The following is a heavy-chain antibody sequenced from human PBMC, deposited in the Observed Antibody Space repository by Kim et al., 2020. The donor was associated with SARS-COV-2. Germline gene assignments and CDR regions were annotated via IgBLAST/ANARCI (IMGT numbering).Heavy chain of an antibody. D-gene: IGHD6-13*01. CDR3: ARDRFLSSSWYGGGYYFDY. Sequence: ASVKVSCKASGYTFTSYAMNWVRQAPGQGLEWMGWINTNTGNPTYAQGFTGRFVFSLDTSVSTAYLQICSLKAEDTAVYYCARDRFLSSSWYGGGYYFDYWGQGTLVTVSS. V-gene: IGHV7-4-1*01. CDR1: GYTFTSYA. CDR2: INTNTGNP. J-gene: IGHJ4*02.